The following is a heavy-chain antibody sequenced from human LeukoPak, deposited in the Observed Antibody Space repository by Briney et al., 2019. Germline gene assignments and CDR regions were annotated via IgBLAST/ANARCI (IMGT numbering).Heavy chain of an antibody. CDR1: GGSISSYY. CDR3: ARASIVATIKSYYYYYMDV. V-gene: IGHV4-59*01. Sequence: SETLSLTCTVSGGSISSYYWSWIRQPPGKGLEWIGYIYYSGRTNYNPSLKSRVTISVDTSKNQFSLKLSSVTAADTAVYYCARASIVATIKSYYYYYMDVWGKGTTVTVSS. D-gene: IGHD5-12*01. J-gene: IGHJ6*03. CDR2: IYYSGRT.